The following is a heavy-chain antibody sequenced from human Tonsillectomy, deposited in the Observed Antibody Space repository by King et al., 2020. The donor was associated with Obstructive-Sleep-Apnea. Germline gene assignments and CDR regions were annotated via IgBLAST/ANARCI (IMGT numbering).Heavy chain of an antibody. CDR3: AKNEVLDSSGWYGYFFDY. CDR1: GFTFSSYG. Sequence: VQLVESGGGVVQPGRSLRLSCAASGFTFSSYGMHWVRQAPGKGLEWVAFIRYDGSNKYYADSVKGRFTISRDNSKNTLYLQMNSLRAEDTAVYYCAKNEVLDSSGWYGYFFDYWGQGTLVTVSS. J-gene: IGHJ4*02. CDR2: IRYDGSNK. V-gene: IGHV3-30*02. D-gene: IGHD6-19*01.